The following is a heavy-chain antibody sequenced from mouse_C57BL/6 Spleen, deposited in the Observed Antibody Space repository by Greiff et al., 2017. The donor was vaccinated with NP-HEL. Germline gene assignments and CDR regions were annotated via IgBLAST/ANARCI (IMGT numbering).Heavy chain of an antibody. CDR2: IYPRSGNT. Sequence: VQVVESGAELARPGASVKLSCKASGYTFTSYGISWVKQRTGQGLEWIGEIYPRSGNTYYNEKFKGKATLTADKSSSTAYMELRSLTSEDSAVYFCARSDTTVVATAGFAYWGQGTLVTVSA. V-gene: IGHV1-81*01. CDR3: ARSDTTVVATAGFAY. CDR1: GYTFTSYG. J-gene: IGHJ3*01. D-gene: IGHD1-1*01.